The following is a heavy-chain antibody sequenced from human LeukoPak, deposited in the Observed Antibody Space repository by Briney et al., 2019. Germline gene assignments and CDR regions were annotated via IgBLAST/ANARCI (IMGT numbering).Heavy chain of an antibody. CDR1: GFTFSNAW. V-gene: IGHV3-15*01. J-gene: IGHJ4*02. CDR2: IKSKTDGGTT. Sequence: GGSLRLSCAASGFTFSNAWMSWVRQAPGKGLEWVGRIKSKTDGGTTDYAAPVKGRFTISRDDSKNTLYLQMNSLKTEDTAVYYCTTDLQYYDYVWGSYRYDYWGQGTLVTVSS. CDR3: TTDLQYYDYVWGSYRYDY. D-gene: IGHD3-16*02.